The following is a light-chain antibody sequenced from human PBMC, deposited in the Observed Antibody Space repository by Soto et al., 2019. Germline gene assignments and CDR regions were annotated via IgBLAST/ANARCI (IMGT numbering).Light chain of an antibody. J-gene: IGLJ2*01. CDR3: TSWDDSVHGPL. V-gene: IGLV1-44*01. CDR2: SNN. CDR1: SANIGSNS. Sequence: QSVLTQPPSASGTPGQRVTISCSGGSANIGSNSANWYQQLPGTAPKLLIYSNNQRRSGVPDRFSGSKSGTSATLAISGLQSEDEADYYCTSWDDSVHGPLFGGGTKLTVL.